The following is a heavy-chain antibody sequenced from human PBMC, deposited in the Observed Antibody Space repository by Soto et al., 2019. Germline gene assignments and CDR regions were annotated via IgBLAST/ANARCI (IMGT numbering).Heavy chain of an antibody. Sequence: QSQTLSLTCAISGDSVSSNSAAWNWIRQSPSRGLEWLGRTYYRSKWYNDYAVSVKSRITINPDTSKNQFSLQLNSVTPEDTAVYYCARGRYYDSSGYYYGAFDIWGQGTMVTVSS. CDR1: GDSVSSNSAA. V-gene: IGHV6-1*01. D-gene: IGHD3-22*01. CDR3: ARGRYYDSSGYYYGAFDI. CDR2: TYYRSKWYN. J-gene: IGHJ3*02.